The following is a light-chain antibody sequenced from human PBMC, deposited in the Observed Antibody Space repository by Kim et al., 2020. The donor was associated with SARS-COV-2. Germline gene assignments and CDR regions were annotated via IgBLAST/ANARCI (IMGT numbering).Light chain of an antibody. CDR1: QNINNY. CDR3: QQTYSTVVT. V-gene: IGKV1-39*01. Sequence: DIQMTQSPSSLSASVGDRVTITCRASQNINNYLNWYQQKPGKAPKVLIYDTSTLQSGVPARFSGSASGTDFTLTISSLQPEDFATYYCQQTYSTVVTFGGGTKVDIK. CDR2: DTS. J-gene: IGKJ4*01.